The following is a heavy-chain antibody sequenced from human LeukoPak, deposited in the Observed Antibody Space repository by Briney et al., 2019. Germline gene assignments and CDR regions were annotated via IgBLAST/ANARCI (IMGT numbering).Heavy chain of an antibody. Sequence: GGSLRLSCAVSGFTFSSYGIHWVRQAPGKGLEWVAVISFDGSNKYHADSVKGRFTISRDNSKNTLFLQMNSLGAEDTAVYYCAKTYGSGSLSTYWYFDLWGRGTLVTVSS. CDR3: AKTYGSGSLSTYWYFDL. J-gene: IGHJ2*01. V-gene: IGHV3-30*18. CDR2: ISFDGSNK. CDR1: GFTFSSYG. D-gene: IGHD3-10*01.